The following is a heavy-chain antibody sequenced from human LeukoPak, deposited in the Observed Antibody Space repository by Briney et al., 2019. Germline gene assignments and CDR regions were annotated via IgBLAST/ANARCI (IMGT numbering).Heavy chain of an antibody. Sequence: PGGSLRLSCAASGFTFSNYDMHWVRQAPGKGLEWVAFIRYDGSNKYYADSVKGRFTISRDNSKNTLYLQMNSLRTEDTAVYYCAKDRGGYFDYWGQGTLVTVSS. J-gene: IGHJ4*02. CDR1: GFTFSNYD. CDR3: AKDRGGYFDY. D-gene: IGHD3-10*01. V-gene: IGHV3-30*02. CDR2: IRYDGSNK.